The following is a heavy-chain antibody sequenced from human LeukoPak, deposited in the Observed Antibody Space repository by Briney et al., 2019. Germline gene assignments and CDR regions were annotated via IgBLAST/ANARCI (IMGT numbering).Heavy chain of an antibody. Sequence: SETLSLTCTVSGGSISSYYWSWIRQPPGKGLGWIGYIYYSGSTIYNPSLKSRVTISIDTSKNQFSLKLSSVTAADTAVYYCARDPGRFGELSAFDIWGQGTMVTVSS. CDR2: IYYSGST. CDR3: ARDPGRFGELSAFDI. D-gene: IGHD3-10*01. V-gene: IGHV4-59*01. CDR1: GGSISSYY. J-gene: IGHJ3*02.